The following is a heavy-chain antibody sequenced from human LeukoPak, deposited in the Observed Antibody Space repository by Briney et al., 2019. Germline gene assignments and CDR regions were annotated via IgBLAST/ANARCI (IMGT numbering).Heavy chain of an antibody. J-gene: IGHJ4*02. CDR3: ARDPTLTNYYDSSGYSN. Sequence: SETLSLTCTVSGGSISSYYWSWIRQPAGKGLEWIGRIYTSGSTNYNPSLKSRVTMSVDMSTNQFSLKLSSVTAADTAVYYCARDPTLTNYYDSSGYSNWGQGTLVTVSS. D-gene: IGHD3-22*01. V-gene: IGHV4-4*07. CDR1: GGSISSYY. CDR2: IYTSGST.